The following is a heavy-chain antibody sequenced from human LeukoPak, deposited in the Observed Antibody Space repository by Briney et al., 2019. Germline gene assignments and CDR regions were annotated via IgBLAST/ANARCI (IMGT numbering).Heavy chain of an antibody. CDR3: ARLLRYCSGGSCYSQGGDY. J-gene: IGHJ4*02. Sequence: GGSLRLSCAASGFTFDDYGMSWVRQAPGKGLEWVSGINWNGGSTSYADSVKGRFTISRDNAKNSLYLQMNSLRAEDTALYHCARLLRYCSGGSCYSQGGDYSGQGAQLSVSS. CDR2: INWNGGST. CDR1: GFTFDDYG. V-gene: IGHV3-20*01. D-gene: IGHD2-15*01.